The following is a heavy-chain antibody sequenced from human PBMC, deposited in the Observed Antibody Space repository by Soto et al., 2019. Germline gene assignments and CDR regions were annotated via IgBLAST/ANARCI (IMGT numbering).Heavy chain of an antibody. D-gene: IGHD6-19*01. Sequence: PSETLSLTCTVSGGSISSGGYYWSWIRQHPGKGLEWIGYIYYSGSTYYNPSLKSRVTISVDRSKNQFSLKLSSVTAADTAVYYCARVLAVARIFDYWGQGTLVTVSS. CDR2: IYYSGST. J-gene: IGHJ4*02. V-gene: IGHV4-31*03. CDR3: ARVLAVARIFDY. CDR1: GGSISSGGYY.